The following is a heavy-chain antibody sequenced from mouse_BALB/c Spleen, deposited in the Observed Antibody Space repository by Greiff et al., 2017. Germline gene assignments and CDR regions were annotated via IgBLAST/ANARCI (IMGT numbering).Heavy chain of an antibody. V-gene: IGHV5-6-3*01. J-gene: IGHJ4*01. D-gene: IGHD2-2*01. CDR1: GFTFSSYG. CDR2: INSNGGST. Sequence: EVKLVESGGGLVQPGGSLKLSCAASGFTFSSYGMSWVRQTPDKRLELVATINSNGGSTYYPDSVKGRFTISRDNAKNTLYLQMSSLKSEDTAMYYCARTGYYYAMDYWGQGTSVTVSS. CDR3: ARTGYYYAMDY.